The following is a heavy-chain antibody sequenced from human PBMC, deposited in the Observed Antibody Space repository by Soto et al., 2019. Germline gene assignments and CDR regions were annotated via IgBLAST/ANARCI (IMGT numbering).Heavy chain of an antibody. CDR3: AAAYCSSTSCYAGNWDY. CDR2: IYYSGST. J-gene: IGHJ4*02. V-gene: IGHV4-59*08. CDR1: GGSISSYY. D-gene: IGHD2-2*01. Sequence: SETLSLTCTVSGGSISSYYWSWIRQPPGKGLEWIGYIYYSGSTNYNPSLKSRVTISVDTSKNQFSLKLSSVTAADTALYYCAAAYCSSTSCYAGNWDYWGQGTLVTVSS.